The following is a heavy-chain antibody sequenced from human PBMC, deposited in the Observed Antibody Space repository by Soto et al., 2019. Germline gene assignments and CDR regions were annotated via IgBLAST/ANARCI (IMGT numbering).Heavy chain of an antibody. CDR1: GFTFSSYG. J-gene: IGHJ6*02. CDR2: IWCDGSNK. Sequence: QVQLVESGGGVVQPGRSLRLSCAASGFTFSSYGMHWVRQAPGKGLEWVAVIWCDGSNKYYADSVKGRFTISRDNSKNTLYLQMNSLSAEDTAVYYCARDFRGDTAMVRVYYYYYGMDVWGQGTTVPVSS. V-gene: IGHV3-33*01. CDR3: ARDFRGDTAMVRVYYYYYGMDV. D-gene: IGHD5-18*01.